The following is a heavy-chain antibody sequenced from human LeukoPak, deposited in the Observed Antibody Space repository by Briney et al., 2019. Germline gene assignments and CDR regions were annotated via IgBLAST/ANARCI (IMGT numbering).Heavy chain of an antibody. V-gene: IGHV3-30-3*01. CDR1: EITFSTYA. CDR2: ISYDGSNK. D-gene: IGHD1-14*01. Sequence: PRRSLRLSCAASEITFSTYAMHWVRQAPGKGLEWVAVISYDGSNKYYADSVKGRFTISRDNSKNTLYLQMNSLRAEDTAVYYCAREVWGPEYWGQGTLVTVSS. CDR3: AREVWGPEY. J-gene: IGHJ4*02.